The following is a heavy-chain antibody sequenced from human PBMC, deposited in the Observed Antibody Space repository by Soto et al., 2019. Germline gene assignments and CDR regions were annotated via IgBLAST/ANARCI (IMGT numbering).Heavy chain of an antibody. CDR1: GGSISSSNW. CDR3: ARARAWYHNYYYGMDV. V-gene: IGHV4-4*02. Sequence: PSETLSLTCAVSGGSISSSNWWSWVRQPPGKGLEWIVEIYHSGSTNYNPSLKSRATISVDKSKNQFSLKLSSVTAADTAVYYCARARAWYHNYYYGMDVWGQGTTVTVSS. D-gene: IGHD2-15*01. J-gene: IGHJ6*02. CDR2: IYHSGST.